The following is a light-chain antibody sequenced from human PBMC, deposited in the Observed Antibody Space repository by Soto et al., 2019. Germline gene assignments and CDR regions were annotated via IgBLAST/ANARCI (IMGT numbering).Light chain of an antibody. V-gene: IGLV2-23*01. CDR1: SSDVGSYSL. Sequence: QSVLTQPASVSGSPGQSITISCTGTSSDVGSYSLVSWYQQHPGKAPKLMIYEGSKRPSGVSNRFSGSKSGNTASLTISGLQAEDEADYYCCSSAGSVVFGGGTKLTVL. CDR3: CSSAGSVV. CDR2: EGS. J-gene: IGLJ2*01.